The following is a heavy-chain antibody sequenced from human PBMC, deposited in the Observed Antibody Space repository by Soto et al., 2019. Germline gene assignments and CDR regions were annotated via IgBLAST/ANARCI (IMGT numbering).Heavy chain of an antibody. CDR1: GFTFSSYA. CDR2: ISGSGGST. D-gene: IGHD6-19*01. Sequence: GGSLRLSCAASGFTFSSYAMSWVRQAPGKGLEWVSAISGSGGSTYYADSVKGRFTISRDNSKNTLYLQMNSLRAEDTAVYYCAKDLASGWYNRLGYFQHWGQGTLVTVSS. CDR3: AKDLASGWYNRLGYFQH. V-gene: IGHV3-23*01. J-gene: IGHJ1*01.